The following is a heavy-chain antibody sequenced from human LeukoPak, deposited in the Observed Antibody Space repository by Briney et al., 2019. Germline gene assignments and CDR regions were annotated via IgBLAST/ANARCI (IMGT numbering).Heavy chain of an antibody. J-gene: IGHJ4*02. V-gene: IGHV3-21*01. CDR2: ISSSSSYI. CDR1: GFTFSSYS. D-gene: IGHD4-11*01. CDR3: ARDRTVTTWGYYFDY. Sequence: GGSLRLSCAASGFTFSSYSMNWVRQAPGKGLEWVSSISSSSSYIYYADSVKGRFTISRDNAKNSLYLQMNSLRAEDTAVYYCARDRTVTTWGYYFDYWGQGTLVTVSS.